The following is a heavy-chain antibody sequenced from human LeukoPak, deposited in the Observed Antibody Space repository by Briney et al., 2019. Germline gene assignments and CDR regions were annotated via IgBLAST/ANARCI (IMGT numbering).Heavy chain of an antibody. CDR1: GYTFTSYD. V-gene: IGHV1-8*01. Sequence: ASVKVSCKASGYTFTSYDINWVRQATGQGLEWMGWMNPNSGNTGYAQKFQGRVTMTRNTSISTAYMELSSLRSEDTAVYYCARGVIPSSSWHHYWFDPWGQGTLVTVSS. J-gene: IGHJ5*02. D-gene: IGHD6-13*01. CDR3: ARGVIPSSSWHHYWFDP. CDR2: MNPNSGNT.